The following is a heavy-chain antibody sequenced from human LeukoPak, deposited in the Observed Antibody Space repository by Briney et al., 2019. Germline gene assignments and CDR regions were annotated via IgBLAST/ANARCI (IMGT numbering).Heavy chain of an antibody. CDR3: ARDQVGGTLLYYMDV. Sequence: GGSLRLSCAASGFMFSRYSMNWVRQAPGKGLEWVSSISSSSSYIYYADSVKGRFTISRDNARNSLFLQMNSLRAEDTAVYHCARDQVGGTLLYYMDVWGKGTTVTVSS. D-gene: IGHD2-15*01. V-gene: IGHV3-21*01. CDR2: ISSSSSYI. CDR1: GFMFSRYS. J-gene: IGHJ6*03.